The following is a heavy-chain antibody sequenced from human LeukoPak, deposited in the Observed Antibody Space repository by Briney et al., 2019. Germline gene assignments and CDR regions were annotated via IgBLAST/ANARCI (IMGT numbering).Heavy chain of an antibody. CDR3: ARDRGWPAIHFDL. Sequence: GGSLRPSCAASGFTFSSYSMNWVRQAPGKGLEWVSSIDTSTTYMTYADSVKGRFTISRDNARNSLYLQMNSLRAEDTAVYYCARDRGWPAIHFDLWGQGTLVTVSS. V-gene: IGHV3-21*01. CDR2: IDTSTTYM. CDR1: GFTFSSYS. D-gene: IGHD2-15*01. J-gene: IGHJ4*02.